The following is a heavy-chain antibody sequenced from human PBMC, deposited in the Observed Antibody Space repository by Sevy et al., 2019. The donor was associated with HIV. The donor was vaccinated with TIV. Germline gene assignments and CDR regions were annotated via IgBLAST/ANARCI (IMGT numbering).Heavy chain of an antibody. CDR3: TRDAGYSIAWSPSDN. V-gene: IGHV3-30-3*01. D-gene: IGHD6-19*01. Sequence: GGSLRLSCAASGLTFSSHAMHWVRQAPGKGLEWVAVISSAGSNKYYADSVKGRFTISRDNPKNTLYLQMNSLRPEDTAVYYCTRDAGYSIAWSPSDNWGQGTLVTVSS. J-gene: IGHJ4*02. CDR1: GLTFSSHA. CDR2: ISSAGSNK.